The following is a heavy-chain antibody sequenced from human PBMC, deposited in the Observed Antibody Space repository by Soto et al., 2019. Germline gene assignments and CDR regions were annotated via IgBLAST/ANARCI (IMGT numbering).Heavy chain of an antibody. Sequence: PSETLSLTCIISGDSTSNYYWSWIRQSPGKGLEWIGYISYSGNTNYNPPLKSRVTISVDTSKDQLSLKVTSVTAAATAMYYCACLRGKRGSPIDYWGQGTQVTVSS. CDR1: GDSTSNYY. CDR3: ACLRGKRGSPIDY. D-gene: IGHD2-15*01. J-gene: IGHJ4*02. CDR2: ISYSGNT. V-gene: IGHV4-59*01.